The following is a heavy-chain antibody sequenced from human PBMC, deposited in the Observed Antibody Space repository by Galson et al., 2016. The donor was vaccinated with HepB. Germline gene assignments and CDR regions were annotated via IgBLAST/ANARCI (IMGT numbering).Heavy chain of an antibody. CDR1: GFTFSSYA. D-gene: IGHD5-18*01. Sequence: FLRLSCAASGFTFSSYAMSWVRQAPGKGLEWVSGIRGSGTSTYYADSVKGRFTISRDNSKNTLYLQMNSLRAEDTAVYYCASPIHLWALEYWGQGTLVTVSS. V-gene: IGHV3-23*01. CDR2: IRGSGTST. CDR3: ASPIHLWALEY. J-gene: IGHJ4*02.